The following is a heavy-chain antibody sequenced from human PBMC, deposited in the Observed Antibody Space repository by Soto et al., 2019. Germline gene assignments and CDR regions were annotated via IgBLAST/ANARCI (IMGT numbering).Heavy chain of an antibody. D-gene: IGHD3-22*01. J-gene: IGHJ4*02. Sequence: QVHLVESGGGVVQPGRSLRVSCAASGFTFSNYAMHWVRQAPGKGLEWVAVVSYDGSKQFYADSVEGRFTISRDSSKSTLYLHMDNLRDEDTAVYYCARDRVYYYDNSGYYNFDYWGQGTQVTVTS. CDR1: GFTFSNYA. CDR2: VSYDGSKQ. V-gene: IGHV3-30-3*01. CDR3: ARDRVYYYDNSGYYNFDY.